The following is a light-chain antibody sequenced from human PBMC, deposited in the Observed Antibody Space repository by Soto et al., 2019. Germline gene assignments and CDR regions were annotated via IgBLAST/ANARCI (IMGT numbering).Light chain of an antibody. J-gene: IGKJ2*01. CDR2: WAS. V-gene: IGKV4-1*01. Sequence: DIVMTESPDSLAVSLGERATINCKSSQSVLYSSNNKNYLAWYQQRPGQPPKLLIYWASTRESGVPDRFSGSGSGPDFTLTIPSLQTEDVAVYYCQQYESTPPTFGQGTKLEIK. CDR1: QSVLYSSNNKNY. CDR3: QQYESTPPT.